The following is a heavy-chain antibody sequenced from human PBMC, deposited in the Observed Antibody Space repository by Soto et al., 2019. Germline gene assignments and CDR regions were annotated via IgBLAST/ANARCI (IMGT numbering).Heavy chain of an antibody. V-gene: IGHV4-34*01. Sequence: SETLSLTCAVSGGSFSGYYLSWIRQPPGKGLEWMGEINHSGSTNYNPSLKKRVTTSVNTYTNHVPRKLISMPAADAAVYYCGRFNMVVVVAATWVFAFDFWGKGKMVTV. CDR1: GGSFSGYY. CDR2: INHSGST. J-gene: IGHJ3*01. CDR3: GRFNMVVVVAATWVFAFDF. D-gene: IGHD2-15*01.